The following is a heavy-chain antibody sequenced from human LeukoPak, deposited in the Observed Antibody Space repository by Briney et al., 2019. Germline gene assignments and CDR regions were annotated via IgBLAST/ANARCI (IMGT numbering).Heavy chain of an antibody. CDR3: AKTTAGCSSGRYPGWPVDY. D-gene: IGHD6-19*01. CDR2: IFGSGGST. Sequence: GGSLRLSCAASGFTFSSYAMYWVRQAPGKGLEWVSGIFGSGGSTHYADSVKGRFTISRDNSKNTVYLQMNSLRAEDTAVYYCAKTTAGCSSGRYPGWPVDYWGQGTLVTVSS. CDR1: GFTFSSYA. J-gene: IGHJ4*02. V-gene: IGHV3-23*01.